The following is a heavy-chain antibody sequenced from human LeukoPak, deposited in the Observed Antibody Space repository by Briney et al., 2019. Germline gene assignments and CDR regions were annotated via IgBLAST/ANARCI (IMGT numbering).Heavy chain of an antibody. CDR1: GGSISSSSYY. J-gene: IGHJ4*02. V-gene: IGHV4-39*01. D-gene: IGHD3-22*01. Sequence: PSETLSLTCTVSGGSISSSSYYWGWIRQPPGKGLEWIGSIYYSGSTYYNPSLKSRVTISVDTSKNQFSLKLSSVTAAGTAVYYCASTRMDYDSSGYYYFDYWGQGTLVTVSS. CDR2: IYYSGST. CDR3: ASTRMDYDSSGYYYFDY.